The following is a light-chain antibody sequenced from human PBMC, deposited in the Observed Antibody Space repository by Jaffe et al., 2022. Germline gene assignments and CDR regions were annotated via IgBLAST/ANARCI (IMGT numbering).Light chain of an antibody. CDR3: LQYYTYSLT. CDR1: QNISVR. J-gene: IGKJ4*01. Sequence: DIPMTQSPSTLSASIGDRVTITCRAAQNISVRLAWYQQKPGKAPNLLIYDTSSLETGVPSRFSGSGSGTEFTLTVTSLQPDDFATYYCLQYYTYSLTFGGGTKVDIK. CDR2: DTS. V-gene: IGKV1-5*03.